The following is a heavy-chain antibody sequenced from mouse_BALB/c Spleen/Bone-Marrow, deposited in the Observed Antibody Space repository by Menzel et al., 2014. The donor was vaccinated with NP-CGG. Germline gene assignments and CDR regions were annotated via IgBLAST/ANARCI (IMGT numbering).Heavy chain of an antibody. CDR2: IVPANGNT. CDR1: GFNIKDTY. CDR3: VRYLYGNYFDY. D-gene: IGHD2-10*02. Sequence: EVQLQQSGAELVKPGASVKLSCTASGFNIKDTYMHWVKQRPEQGLEWIGRIVPANGNTKYDPKFQGKATITADTSSNTAYLQLTSLTSEDTAVYYCVRYLYGNYFDYWGQGTTLTVPS. J-gene: IGHJ2*01. V-gene: IGHV14-3*02.